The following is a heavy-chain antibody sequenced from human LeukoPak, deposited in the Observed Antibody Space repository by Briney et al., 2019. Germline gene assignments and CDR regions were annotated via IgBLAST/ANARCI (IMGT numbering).Heavy chain of an antibody. CDR2: ISSSSSYI. V-gene: IGHV3-21*01. D-gene: IGHD5-18*01. CDR1: GFTSSDTW. CDR3: ARAFLQTAMVTLGY. J-gene: IGHJ4*02. Sequence: GGSLRLSCAASGFTSSDTWMSWVRLAPGKGLEWVSSISSSSSYIYYADSVKGRFTISRDNAKNSLYLQMNSLRAEDTAVYYCARAFLQTAMVTLGYWGQGTLVTVSS.